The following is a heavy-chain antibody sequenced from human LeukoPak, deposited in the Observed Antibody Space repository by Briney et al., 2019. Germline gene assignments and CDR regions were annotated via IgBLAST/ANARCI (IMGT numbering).Heavy chain of an antibody. D-gene: IGHD5-18*01. CDR1: GGSISSSSYY. J-gene: IGHJ5*02. CDR3: AREGNTYGSNWFDP. CDR2: IYYSGST. V-gene: IGHV4-61*01. Sequence: SETLSLTCTVSGGSISSSSYYWSWIRQPPGKGLEWIGYIYYSGSTNYNPSLKSRVTISVDTSKNQFSLKLSSVTAADTAVYYCAREGNTYGSNWFDPWGQGTLVTVSS.